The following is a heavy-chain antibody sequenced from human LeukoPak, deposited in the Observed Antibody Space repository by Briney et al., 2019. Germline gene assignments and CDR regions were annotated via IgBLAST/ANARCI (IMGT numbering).Heavy chain of an antibody. D-gene: IGHD2-2*01. CDR3: ARDEPMPAAPS. Sequence: GGSLRLSCAASGFTVSSNYMSWVRQAPGKGLEWVSVIYSGGSTYYADSVKGRFTISRDNSKNTLYLQMNSLRAEDTAVYYCARDEPMPAAPSWDQGTLVTVSS. CDR2: IYSGGST. CDR1: GFTVSSNY. J-gene: IGHJ5*02. V-gene: IGHV3-66*02.